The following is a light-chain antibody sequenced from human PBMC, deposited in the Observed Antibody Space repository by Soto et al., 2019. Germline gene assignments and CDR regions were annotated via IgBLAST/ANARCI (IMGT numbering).Light chain of an antibody. CDR1: QSISSY. V-gene: IGKV3-11*01. Sequence: EILLTQSPSTLSLSPGEGATLSCGASQSISSYLAWYQQKRGQAPRLLIYNASNRATGIPARFSGSGSGTDFTLTISSLATEDFAVYYCQQRSSSPLTFGGGTKVDIK. CDR3: QQRSSSPLT. CDR2: NAS. J-gene: IGKJ4*01.